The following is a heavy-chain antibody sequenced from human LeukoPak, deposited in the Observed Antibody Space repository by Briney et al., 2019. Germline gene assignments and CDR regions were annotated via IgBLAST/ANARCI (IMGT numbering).Heavy chain of an antibody. CDR2: IYHSGST. Sequence: SETLSLTCAVSGYSISSGYYWGWIQQPPGKGLEWIGSIYHSGSTYYNPSLKSRVTISVDTSKNQFFLKLSSVTAADTAVYYCARRTVRFFEWSYYFDYWGQGTLVTVSS. CDR3: ARRTVRFFEWSYYFDY. V-gene: IGHV4-38-2*01. J-gene: IGHJ4*02. CDR1: GYSISSGYY. D-gene: IGHD3-3*01.